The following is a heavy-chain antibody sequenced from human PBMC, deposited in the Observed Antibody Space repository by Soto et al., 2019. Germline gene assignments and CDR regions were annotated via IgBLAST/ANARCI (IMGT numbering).Heavy chain of an antibody. CDR2: IIPIFGTA. Sequence: QVQLVQSGAEVKKPGSSVKVSCKASGGTFSSYAISWVRQAPGQGLEWMGGIIPIFGTANYAQKFQGRVTITADESTSIAYMELSSLRSEDTAVYYCARESSDISSSGRAPNYYYYGMDVWGQGTTVTGSS. CDR3: ARESSDISSSGRAPNYYYYGMDV. CDR1: GGTFSSYA. D-gene: IGHD6-6*01. V-gene: IGHV1-69*01. J-gene: IGHJ6*02.